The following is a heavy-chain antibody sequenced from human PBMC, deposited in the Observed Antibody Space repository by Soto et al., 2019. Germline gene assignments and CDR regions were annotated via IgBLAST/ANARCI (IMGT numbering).Heavy chain of an antibody. CDR2: IYHSGST. D-gene: IGHD1-26*01. CDR1: GYSLSSDYY. Sequence: SETLSLTCAVSGYSLSSDYYWGWIRQSPGKGLEWIGSIYHSGSTYHNPSFKSRVSISVDTSKNHFSLKLASVTAADTAVYYCAREARMRLLLYFFDSWGQGTLVTSPQ. CDR3: AREARMRLLLYFFDS. V-gene: IGHV4-38-2*02. J-gene: IGHJ5*01.